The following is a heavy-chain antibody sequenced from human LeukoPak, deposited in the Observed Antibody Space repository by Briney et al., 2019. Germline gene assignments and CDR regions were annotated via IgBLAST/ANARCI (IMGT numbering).Heavy chain of an antibody. D-gene: IGHD3-22*01. CDR1: GFTFSDYN. CDR2: ISSRSSTI. Sequence: GGSLRLSCTASGFTFSDYNMNWVRQAPGKGLEWISYISSRSSTIYYADSVKGRFTISRDNAQNSLHLQMNSLRAEDTAVYYCARGAYYYEDWGQGTLVTVSS. CDR3: ARGAYYYED. J-gene: IGHJ4*02. V-gene: IGHV3-48*04.